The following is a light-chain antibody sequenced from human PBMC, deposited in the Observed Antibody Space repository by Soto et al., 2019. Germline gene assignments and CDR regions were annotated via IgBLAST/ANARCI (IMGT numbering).Light chain of an antibody. V-gene: IGKV1-5*03. CDR3: QQYNSYSPT. CDR1: RSISTW. CDR2: KAS. J-gene: IGKJ1*01. Sequence: DIQMTQSPSTLSASVGDRVTITCRASRSISTWLAWYQQEPGKAPKLLIHKASSLQSGVPSRFSGSGSGTDFTLTISSLHPDDFATYYCQQYNSYSPTFGQGTKV.